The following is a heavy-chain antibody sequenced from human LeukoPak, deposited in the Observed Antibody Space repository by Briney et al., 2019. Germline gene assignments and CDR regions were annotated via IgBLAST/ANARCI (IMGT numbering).Heavy chain of an antibody. V-gene: IGHV3-30*18. Sequence: GGSLRLSCAASGFTFSSYVMHWVRQAPGKGLEWVAVISSDGSDKYYADSGKGRFTISRDNSKNQLYLQMNSLRAEDTAVYYCAKGVRGVIAYYLDYWGQGTLVTVSS. CDR1: GFTFSSYV. CDR3: AKGVRGVIAYYLDY. J-gene: IGHJ4*02. D-gene: IGHD3-10*01. CDR2: ISSDGSDK.